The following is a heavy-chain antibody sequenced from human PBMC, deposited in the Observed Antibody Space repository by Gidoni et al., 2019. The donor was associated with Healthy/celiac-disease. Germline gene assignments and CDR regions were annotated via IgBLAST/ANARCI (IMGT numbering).Heavy chain of an antibody. D-gene: IGHD6-13*01. CDR2: IYSGGST. CDR1: GFTVSSNY. V-gene: IGHV3-66*01. Sequence: EVQLVESGGGLVQPGGSLRLSCAASGFTVSSNYMSWVRQAPGKGLEWVSVIYSGGSTYYADSVKGRFTISRDNSKNTLYLQMNSLRAEDTAVYYCARERYSSSWSYYYYGMDVWGQGTTVTVSS. CDR3: ARERYSSSWSYYYYGMDV. J-gene: IGHJ6*02.